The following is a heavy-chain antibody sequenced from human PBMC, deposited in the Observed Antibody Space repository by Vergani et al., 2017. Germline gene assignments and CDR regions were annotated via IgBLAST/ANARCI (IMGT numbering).Heavy chain of an antibody. J-gene: IGHJ6*03. Sequence: HVQMVESGGGVVQPGRSLRLSCSAAGFPFSDYGVHWVRQAPGKGLEWVSVISYDGNKKNYADSVKGRFTISIDNSKNTLYLEMNALRAEDTAVYYCARDFLTRVTTLDYYYMGVWGKGTTVTVSS. V-gene: IGHV3-30*03. CDR1: GFPFSDYG. D-gene: IGHD1-1*01. CDR2: ISYDGNKK. CDR3: ARDFLTRVTTLDYYYMGV.